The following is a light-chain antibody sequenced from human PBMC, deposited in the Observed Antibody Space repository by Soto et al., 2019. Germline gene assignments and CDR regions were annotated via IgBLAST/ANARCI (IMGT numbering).Light chain of an antibody. Sequence: EIVLTQSPVTLSLSPGERATLSCRASQGVSSRYFAWYQQKPGQAPRLLIYAASSRAAGIPDRFSGSGSGKDFSLTISRLERDDFAVYYCHQYASSRTFGPGTKVE. CDR3: HQYASSRT. CDR1: QGVSSRY. J-gene: IGKJ1*01. V-gene: IGKV3-20*01. CDR2: AAS.